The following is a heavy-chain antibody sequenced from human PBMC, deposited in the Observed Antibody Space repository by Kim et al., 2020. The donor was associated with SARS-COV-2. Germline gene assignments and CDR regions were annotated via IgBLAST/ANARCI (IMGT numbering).Heavy chain of an antibody. D-gene: IGHD1-26*01. CDR3: ARGPSSGSYFDY. V-gene: IGHV3-64*01. Sequence: GGSLRLSCAASGFTFSSYAMHWVRQAPGKGLEYVSAISSNGGSTYYANSVKGRFTISRDNSKNTLYLQMGSLRAEDMAVYYCARGPSSGSYFDYWGQGTLVTVSS. CDR1: GFTFSSYA. J-gene: IGHJ4*02. CDR2: ISSNGGST.